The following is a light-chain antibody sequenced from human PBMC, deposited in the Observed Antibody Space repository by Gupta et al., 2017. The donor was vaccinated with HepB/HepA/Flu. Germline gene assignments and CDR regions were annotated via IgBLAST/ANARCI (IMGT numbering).Light chain of an antibody. CDR3: QQDCSSCIT. J-gene: IGKJ5*01. CDR1: QSVSSSY. V-gene: IGKV3-20*01. Sequence: EIVLTQSPGTLSLSPGERATLSCRASQSVSSSYLAWYQQKPGQAPRLLIYGASSRATGIPDRFSGSGSGTDFTLTISRLEPEDFAVYYCQQDCSSCITFGQGTRLEIK. CDR2: GAS.